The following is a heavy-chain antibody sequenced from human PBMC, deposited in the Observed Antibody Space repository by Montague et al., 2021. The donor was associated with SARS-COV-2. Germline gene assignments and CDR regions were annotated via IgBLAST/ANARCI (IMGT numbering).Heavy chain of an antibody. CDR2: IYSGGIT. Sequence: SLRLSCAASGFTVSSNYMSWVRQAPGKGLEWVSVIYSGGITYYADSVKGRFTISGHNSKNTLYLQMNSLRAEDTAVYYCAVELGLLRAYWGQGTLVTVSS. D-gene: IGHD3/OR15-3a*01. CDR3: AVELGLLRAY. V-gene: IGHV3-53*04. J-gene: IGHJ4*02. CDR1: GFTVSSNY.